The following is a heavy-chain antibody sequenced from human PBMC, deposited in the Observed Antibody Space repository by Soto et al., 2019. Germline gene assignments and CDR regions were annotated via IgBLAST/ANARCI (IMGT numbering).Heavy chain of an antibody. J-gene: IGHJ6*02. CDR1: GFTFSSYG. CDR3: AKDVLRFLEWLAFYGMDV. D-gene: IGHD3-3*01. Sequence: LRLSCAASGFTFSSYGMHWVRQAPGKGLEWVAVISYDGSNKYYADSVKGRFTISRDNSKNMLYLQMNSLRAEDTAVYYCAKDVLRFLEWLAFYGMDVWGQGTTVTVSS. V-gene: IGHV3-30*18. CDR2: ISYDGSNK.